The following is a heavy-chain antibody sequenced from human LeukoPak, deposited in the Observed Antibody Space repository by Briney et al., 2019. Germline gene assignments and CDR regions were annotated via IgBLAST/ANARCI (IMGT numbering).Heavy chain of an antibody. V-gene: IGHV3-30-3*01. CDR2: ISYDGSNK. J-gene: IGHJ4*02. CDR3: VKGLCSGVSCPLDY. CDR1: GITFSSYA. Sequence: PGGSLRLSCAVSGITFSSYAMYWVRQAPGEGLEWVAVISYDGSNKYYADSVKGRFTISRDYSKNTVYLQLNSLRADDTAVYYCVKGLCSGVSCPLDYWGQGALVTVSS. D-gene: IGHD2-15*01.